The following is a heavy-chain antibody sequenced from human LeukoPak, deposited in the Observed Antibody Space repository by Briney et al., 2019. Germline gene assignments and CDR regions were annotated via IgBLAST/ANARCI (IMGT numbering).Heavy chain of an antibody. J-gene: IGHJ4*02. V-gene: IGHV3-48*03. D-gene: IGHD1-26*01. CDR1: GFTFSTYE. CDR3: VRDSGSYHGADY. Sequence: GGSLRLSCAASGFTFSTYEMIWVRQAPGKELEWVSYINSGGGNIYYADSVRGRFTISRDNAKNSLYLQMNSLRAEDTAVYYCVRDSGSYHGADYWGQGTLVTVSS. CDR2: INSGGGNI.